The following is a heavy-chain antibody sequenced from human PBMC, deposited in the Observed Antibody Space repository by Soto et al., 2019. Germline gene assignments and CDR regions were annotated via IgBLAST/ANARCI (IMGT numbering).Heavy chain of an antibody. Sequence: EVQLVESGGGLVQPGGSLRLSCAASGFTFSSYWMSWVRQAPGKGLEWVANIKQDGSEKYYVDSVKGRFTISRDNAKNSLYLQMNSLRAEVTAVYYCARDARLLAPYGSGSSQYYYYGMDVWGQGTTVTVSS. CDR2: IKQDGSEK. J-gene: IGHJ6*02. V-gene: IGHV3-7*03. D-gene: IGHD3-10*01. CDR3: ARDARLLAPYGSGSSQYYYYGMDV. CDR1: GFTFSSYW.